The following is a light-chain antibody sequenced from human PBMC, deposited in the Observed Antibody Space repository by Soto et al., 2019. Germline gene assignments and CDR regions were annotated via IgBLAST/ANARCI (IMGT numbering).Light chain of an antibody. CDR1: SSNIGNNY. CDR3: GTWYSSLSAGV. J-gene: IGLJ3*02. Sequence: QSVLTQPPSVSAAPGQKVTISCSGSSSNIGNNYVSWYQQLPGTAPKLLIYENSNRPSGIPDRFSGSKSGTSATLGITGLQTGDEADYYCGTWYSSLSAGVFGGGTQLTVL. V-gene: IGLV1-51*02. CDR2: ENS.